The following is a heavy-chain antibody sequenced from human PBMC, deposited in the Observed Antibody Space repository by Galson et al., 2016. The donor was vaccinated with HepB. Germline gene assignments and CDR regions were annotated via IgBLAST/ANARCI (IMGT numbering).Heavy chain of an antibody. V-gene: IGHV3-33*01. CDR3: AREAGIAAAATYDY. J-gene: IGHJ4*02. D-gene: IGHD6-13*01. Sequence: LRLSCAASGFTFSRYGMHWVRQAPGKGLEWVALIWSDGSNKYYADSVKGRFTISRDDSKNTAYLQMNSLSAEDRAVYYCAREAGIAAAATYDYWGQGTLVTVSS. CDR1: GFTFSRYG. CDR2: IWSDGSNK.